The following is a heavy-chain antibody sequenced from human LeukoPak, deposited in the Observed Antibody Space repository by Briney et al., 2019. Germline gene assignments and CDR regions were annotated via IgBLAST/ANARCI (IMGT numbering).Heavy chain of an antibody. CDR3: ARDQFMVRGVINLYYYYMDV. Sequence: GGSLRLSCVASGFTFSSHGMNWVRQAPGKGLEWVSSISSTSSYIYYVDSVKGRFTISRDNARNSLYLQMNSLRAEDTAVYYCARDQFMVRGVINLYYYYMDVWGKGTTVTVSS. J-gene: IGHJ6*03. CDR2: ISSTSSYI. V-gene: IGHV3-21*01. CDR1: GFTFSSHG. D-gene: IGHD3-10*01.